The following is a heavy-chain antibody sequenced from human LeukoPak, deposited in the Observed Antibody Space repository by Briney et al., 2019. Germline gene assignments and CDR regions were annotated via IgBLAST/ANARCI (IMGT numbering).Heavy chain of an antibody. V-gene: IGHV3-23*01. CDR1: GFTFSSYG. Sequence: PGGSLRLSCAASGFTFSSYGMSWVRQAPGKGLEWVSAISGSGGSTYYADSVKGRFTISRDNSKNTLYLQMNSLRAEDTAVYYCAKDIPPSVSGSYLDAFDIWGQGTMVTVSS. D-gene: IGHD1-26*01. CDR2: ISGSGGST. J-gene: IGHJ3*02. CDR3: AKDIPPSVSGSYLDAFDI.